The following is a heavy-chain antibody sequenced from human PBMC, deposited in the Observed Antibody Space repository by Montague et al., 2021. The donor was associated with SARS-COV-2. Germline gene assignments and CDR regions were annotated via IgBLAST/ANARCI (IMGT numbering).Heavy chain of an antibody. D-gene: IGHD6-13*01. J-gene: IGHJ4*02. CDR2: IFHSGAA. V-gene: IGHV4/OR15-8*02. CDR1: GGFISSGNW. Sequence: SETLSLTCAVSGGFISSGNWWSWVRQPPGKGLEWIGEIFHSGAASYNPSLKSRLTISMDKSKNEFSLKLNSVTAADTAMYYCARDFVAAVPDRFDSWGQGAQVTVSS. CDR3: ARDFVAAVPDRFDS.